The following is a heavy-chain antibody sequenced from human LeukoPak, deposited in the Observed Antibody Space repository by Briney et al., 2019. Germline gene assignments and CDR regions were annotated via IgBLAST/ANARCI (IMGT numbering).Heavy chain of an antibody. J-gene: IGHJ6*03. Sequence: GESLKISCNASGYIFSRYWIGWVRQMPGKGLEWMGIIYPGDSDTRYSPSFQGQVTISADKSTSTVYLQWSSLKTSDTAMYYCARHLPIDVWGKGTTVTVSS. CDR3: ARHLPIDV. V-gene: IGHV5-51*01. CDR2: IYPGDSDT. CDR1: GYIFSRYW.